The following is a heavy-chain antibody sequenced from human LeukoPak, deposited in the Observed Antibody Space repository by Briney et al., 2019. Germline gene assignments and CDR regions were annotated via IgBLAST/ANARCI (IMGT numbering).Heavy chain of an antibody. CDR2: ISASGSHI. CDR1: GFTFSRYS. CDR3: ARGPQFCSGGSCFGYYFDY. V-gene: IGHV3-21*01. Sequence: GGSLRLSCAASGFTFSRYSMNWVRQPPGKGLEWVSSISASGSHIYYADSVKGRFPISRDSARNSVYVQMSSLRAEDTAVYYCARGPQFCSGGSCFGYYFDYWGQGALVTVSS. J-gene: IGHJ4*02. D-gene: IGHD2-15*01.